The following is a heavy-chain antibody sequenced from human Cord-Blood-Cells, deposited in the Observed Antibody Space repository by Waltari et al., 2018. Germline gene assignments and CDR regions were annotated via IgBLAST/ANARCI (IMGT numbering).Heavy chain of an antibody. D-gene: IGHD6-13*01. CDR2: IRSKANSYAT. CDR1: GFTFSGSA. CDR3: TRSNARVKYSSN. V-gene: IGHV3-73*02. J-gene: IGHJ4*02. Sequence: EVQLVESGGGLVQPGGSLKLSCAASGFTFSGSAMHWVRQASGKGLEWVGRIRSKANSYATAYAASVKGRFTISRDDSKNTAYLQMNSLKTEDTAVYYGTRSNARVKYSSNWGQGTLVTVSS.